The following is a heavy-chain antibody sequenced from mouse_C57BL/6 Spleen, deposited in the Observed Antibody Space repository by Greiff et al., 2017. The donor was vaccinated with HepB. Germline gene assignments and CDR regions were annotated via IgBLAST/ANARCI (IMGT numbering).Heavy chain of an antibody. J-gene: IGHJ4*01. CDR2: IYPGSGST. V-gene: IGHV1-55*01. D-gene: IGHD2-3*01. CDR3: AREPYDGYSDGNYYAMDY. Sequence: VQLQQPGAELVKPGASVKMSCKASGYTFTSYWITWVKQRPGQGLEWIGDIYPGSGSTNYNEKFKSKATLTVDTSSSTAYMQLSSLTSEDSAVYYCAREPYDGYSDGNYYAMDYWGQGTSVTVSS. CDR1: GYTFTSYW.